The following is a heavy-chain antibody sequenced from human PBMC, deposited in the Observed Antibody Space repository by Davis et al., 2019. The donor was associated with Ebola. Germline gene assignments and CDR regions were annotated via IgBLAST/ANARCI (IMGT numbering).Heavy chain of an antibody. D-gene: IGHD2-21*01. J-gene: IGHJ4*02. CDR1: GFTFSSYA. Sequence: PGGSLRLSCAASGFTFSSYAIHWVRQAPGKGLDWVAVIAYDGSTEYYADSVRGRFTISRDNSKNTLYLQMNSLRAEDTAVYYCAREMTHCGGDCHDYWGQGTLVTVSS. V-gene: IGHV3-30-3*01. CDR3: AREMTHCGGDCHDY. CDR2: IAYDGSTE.